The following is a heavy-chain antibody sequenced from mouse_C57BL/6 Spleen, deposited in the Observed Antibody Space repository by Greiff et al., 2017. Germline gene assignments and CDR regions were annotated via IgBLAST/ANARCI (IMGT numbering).Heavy chain of an antibody. D-gene: IGHD1-1*01. V-gene: IGHV1-69*01. CDR3: ARRGTTVHFGG. CDR2: IDPSDSYT. J-gene: IGHJ2*01. Sequence: VQLQQPGAELVMPGASVKLSCKASGYTFTSYWMHWVKQRPGQGLEWIGEIDPSDSYTNYNQKFKGKSTLTVDKSSSTAYMQLSSLTSEDSAVYYCARRGTTVHFGGWGQGTTLTVAS. CDR1: GYTFTSYW.